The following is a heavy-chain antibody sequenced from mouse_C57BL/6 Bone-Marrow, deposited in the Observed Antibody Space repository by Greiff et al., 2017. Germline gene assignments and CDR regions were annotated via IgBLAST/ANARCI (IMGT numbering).Heavy chain of an antibody. D-gene: IGHD2-3*01. CDR3: KRVGYDGYYGRDY. V-gene: IGHV1-15*01. J-gene: IGHJ2*01. CDR2: IDPETGGT. Sequence: QVQLKQSGAELVRPGASVTLSCKASGYTFTDYEMHWVKQTPVHGLEWIGAIDPETGGTAYNQKFKGKAILTADKSSSTAYMESRSLTSGDYAVYYCKRVGYDGYYGRDYWGQGTTLTVSS. CDR1: GYTFTDYE.